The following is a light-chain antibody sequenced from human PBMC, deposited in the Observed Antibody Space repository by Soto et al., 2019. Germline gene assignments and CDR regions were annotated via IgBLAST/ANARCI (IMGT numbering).Light chain of an antibody. Sequence: QSVLTQTPSASGTPGQRVTISCSGSSSNIGSNYVYWYQQLPGTAPKLLIHRNNQRPSGVPDRFSGSKSGTSASLAISGLRSEDEADYYCAAWDDSLSGRYVFGTGTKATVL. V-gene: IGLV1-47*01. J-gene: IGLJ1*01. CDR3: AAWDDSLSGRYV. CDR2: RNN. CDR1: SSNIGSNY.